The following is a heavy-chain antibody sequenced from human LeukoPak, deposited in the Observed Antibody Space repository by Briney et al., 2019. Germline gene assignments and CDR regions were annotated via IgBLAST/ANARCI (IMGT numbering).Heavy chain of an antibody. V-gene: IGHV3-23*01. CDR3: AKVKDYYYYYYMDV. CDR1: GFTFSSYA. J-gene: IGHJ6*03. CDR2: ISGSGGST. Sequence: GGSLRLSCAASGFTFSSYAMGWVRQAPGRGPEWVSAISGSGGSTYYADSVKGRFTISRDNSKNTLYLQMNSLRAEDTAVYYCAKVKDYYYYYYMDVWGKGTTVTVSS.